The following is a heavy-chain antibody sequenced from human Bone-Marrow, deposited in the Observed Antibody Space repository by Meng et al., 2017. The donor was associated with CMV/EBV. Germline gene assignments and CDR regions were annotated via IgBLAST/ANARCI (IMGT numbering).Heavy chain of an antibody. Sequence: SETLSLTCTVSGGSISSYYWSWIRQPPGKGLEWIGYINYSGSTNYNPSLKSRVTISVDTSKNQFSLKLSPVTAADTAVYYCARGYYYDSSGYYYYYGMDVWGQGTTVTVSS. V-gene: IGHV4-59*01. D-gene: IGHD3-22*01. J-gene: IGHJ6*02. CDR3: ARGYYYDSSGYYYYYGMDV. CDR2: INYSGST. CDR1: GGSISSYY.